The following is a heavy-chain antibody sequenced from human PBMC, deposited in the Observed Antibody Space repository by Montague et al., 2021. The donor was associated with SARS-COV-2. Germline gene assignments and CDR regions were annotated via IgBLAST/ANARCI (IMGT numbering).Heavy chain of an antibody. CDR3: ARESSSHPPPIDY. CDR1: GFTFSTYT. V-gene: IGHV3-21*01. D-gene: IGHD2-2*01. J-gene: IGHJ4*02. Sequence: SLRLSCAASGFTFSTYTINWVRQAPGKGLEWVSSISSRSNYKYYADSVKGRFTISRDNAKNSLSLQMDSLGAEDTALYYCARESSSHPPPIDYWGQGTLVTVSS. CDR2: ISSRSNYK.